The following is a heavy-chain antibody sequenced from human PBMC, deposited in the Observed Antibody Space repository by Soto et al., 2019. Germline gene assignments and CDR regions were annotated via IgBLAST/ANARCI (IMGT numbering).Heavy chain of an antibody. D-gene: IGHD3-22*01. CDR3: AMRPHDSDRTCYLGVYDY. CDR2: IKQDGSEQ. J-gene: IGHJ4*02. V-gene: IGHV3-7*01. Sequence: GVSLRLSCAASGFTFSNYCMSWVRKAPGKGLEWVANIKQDGSEQHYADSAPGRLTISTANAKNSLSLQINSRGAEATVVYSCAMRPHDSDRTCYLGVYDYSGQRSRVT. CDR1: GFTFSNYC.